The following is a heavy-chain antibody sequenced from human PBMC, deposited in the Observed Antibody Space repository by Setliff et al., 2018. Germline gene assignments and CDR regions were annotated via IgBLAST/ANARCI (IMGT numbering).Heavy chain of an antibody. J-gene: IGHJ4*01. CDR3: ARSPSSGAYWHPLPFYSDY. V-gene: IGHV4-61*09. CDR1: GASITSGGFY. Sequence: PSETLSLTCSVSGASITSGGFYWIWIRQPAGKGLEWIGHIWPSGSTTYNPSVKSRVTISLDTSKNHFSLKLDSVTAADTALYYCARSPSSGAYWHPLPFYSDYWARGTLVTVSS. CDR2: IWPSGST. D-gene: IGHD1-26*01.